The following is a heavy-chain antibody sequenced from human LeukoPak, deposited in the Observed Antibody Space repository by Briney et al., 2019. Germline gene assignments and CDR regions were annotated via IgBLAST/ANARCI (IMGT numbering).Heavy chain of an antibody. V-gene: IGHV1-2*02. CDR1: GYTFTGYY. D-gene: IGHD2-15*01. Sequence: ASVKVSCKASGYTFTGYYMHWVRQAPGQGREWMGWINPNSGGTNYAQKFQGRVTITRDTSISTAYMELSRLRSDDTAVYYCARGRTVVVAATPRFDPWGQGTLVTVSS. CDR3: ARGRTVVVAATPRFDP. J-gene: IGHJ5*02. CDR2: INPNSGGT.